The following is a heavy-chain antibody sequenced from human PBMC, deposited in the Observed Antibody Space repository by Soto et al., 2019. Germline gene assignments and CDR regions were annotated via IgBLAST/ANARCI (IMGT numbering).Heavy chain of an antibody. V-gene: IGHV1-18*01. CDR3: ARDCNYTQTVCYNVFAP. J-gene: IGHJ5*02. Sequence: GASVKVSCKASGYSFTKFGISWVRQGPGQGLEWMGWISTSNGKTNYAQKFQGRVIVTTDTSTSTAYTELRSLTYDATAVYYCARDCNYTQTVCYNVFAPWGQGTPVTVSS. CDR1: GYSFTKFG. D-gene: IGHD2-8*01. CDR2: ISTSNGKT.